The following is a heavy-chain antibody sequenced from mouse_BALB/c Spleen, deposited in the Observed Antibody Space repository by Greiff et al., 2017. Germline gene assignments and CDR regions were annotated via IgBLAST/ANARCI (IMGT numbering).Heavy chain of an antibody. CDR3: ARRRDYGGYYAMDY. Sequence: VQLQQPGAELVKPGASVKLSCKASGYTFTSYWMHWVKQRPGQGLEWIGEIDPSDSYTNYNQKFKGKATLTVDKSSSTAYMQLSSLTSEDSAVYYCARRRDYGGYYAMDYWGQGTSVTVSS. D-gene: IGHD1-1*02. CDR2: IDPSDSYT. J-gene: IGHJ4*01. CDR1: GYTFTSYW. V-gene: IGHV1-69*02.